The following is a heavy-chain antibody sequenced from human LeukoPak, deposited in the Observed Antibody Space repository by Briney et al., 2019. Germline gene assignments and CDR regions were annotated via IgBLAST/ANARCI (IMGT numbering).Heavy chain of an antibody. J-gene: IGHJ6*02. Sequence: SETLSLTCTVSGYSISSGYYWGWIRQPPGKGLEWIGSIYHSGSTYYNPSLKSRVTISVDTSKNQFSLKLSSVTAADTAVYYCAREGQWLRESFYYYYGMDVWGQGTTVTVSS. CDR3: AREGQWLRESFYYYYGMDV. CDR2: IYHSGST. CDR1: GYSISSGYY. V-gene: IGHV4-38-2*02. D-gene: IGHD5-12*01.